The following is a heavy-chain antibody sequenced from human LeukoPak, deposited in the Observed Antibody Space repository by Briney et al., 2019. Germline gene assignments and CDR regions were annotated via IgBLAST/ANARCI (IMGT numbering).Heavy chain of an antibody. J-gene: IGHJ5*02. CDR3: ARQRGVGNWFDP. D-gene: IGHD2-15*01. CDR2: IIPIFGTA. V-gene: IGHV1-69*13. Sequence: SVKVSCKASGGTSISYAISWVRQAPGQGLEWVGGIIPIFGTANYAQKFQGRVTITADDSTSTAYMELSSLRSEDTAVYSCARQRGVGNWFDPWGQGTLVTVSS. CDR1: GGTSISYA.